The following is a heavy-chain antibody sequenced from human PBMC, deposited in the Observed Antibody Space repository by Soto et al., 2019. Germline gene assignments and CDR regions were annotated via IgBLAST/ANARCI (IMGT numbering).Heavy chain of an antibody. Sequence: QVQLVQSGAEVKKPGSSGKVSCTSSGGTFSSYAYSWVRQAPGQGLERMGGIIPVFGPATYAQNLQGRLTITADESTRTAYRELSSLRSEDTAVYYCARSHGVLGYLYYSMDVWGQGTTVTVSS. V-gene: IGHV1-69*01. CDR1: GGTFSSYA. D-gene: IGHD3-16*01. CDR2: IIPVFGPA. CDR3: ARSHGVLGYLYYSMDV. J-gene: IGHJ6*02.